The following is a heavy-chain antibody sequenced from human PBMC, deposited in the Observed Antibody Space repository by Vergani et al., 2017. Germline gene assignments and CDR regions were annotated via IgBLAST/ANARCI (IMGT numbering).Heavy chain of an antibody. Sequence: QVQLVESGGGVVQRGRSLRLSCAASGFTFSSYGMHWVRQAPGKGLEWVAVISYDGSNKYYADSVKGRFTISRDNSKNTLYLQMNSLRAEDTAVYYCAKLFESDLDDRTYYYGSGRDFMDVWGKGTTVTVSS. CDR2: ISYDGSNK. D-gene: IGHD3-10*01. CDR1: GFTFSSYG. J-gene: IGHJ6*03. CDR3: AKLFESDLDDRTYYYGSGRDFMDV. V-gene: IGHV3-30*18.